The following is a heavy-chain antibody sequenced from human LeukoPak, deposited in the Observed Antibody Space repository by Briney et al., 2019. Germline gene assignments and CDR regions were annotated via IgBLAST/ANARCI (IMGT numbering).Heavy chain of an antibody. CDR3: ARDVGLVWYTVDY. Sequence: WASVQVSCKTSGYTFTSCYVHWVRQAPEHGLEGMGTINPGDGITSYSHNLQGRITVTRAAYTSTVYMELSGMISEDTAIYYCARDVGLVWYTVDYWGQGTLVTVPS. CDR2: INPGDGIT. D-gene: IGHD3/OR15-3a*01. CDR1: GYTFTSCY. V-gene: IGHV1-46*04. J-gene: IGHJ4*02.